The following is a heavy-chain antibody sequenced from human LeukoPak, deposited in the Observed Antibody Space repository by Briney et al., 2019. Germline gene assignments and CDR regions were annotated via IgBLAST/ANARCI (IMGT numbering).Heavy chain of an antibody. J-gene: IGHJ4*02. Sequence: PGGSLRLACAASGFTFSSYAMSWVRQAPGKGLEWISASSGSGGSTYYADSVKGRFTISRDNSKNTLYLQMNSLRAEDTAVYYCAKSPKITIFGVVTYFDYWGQGTLVTVSS. V-gene: IGHV3-23*01. CDR1: GFTFSSYA. CDR3: AKSPKITIFGVVTYFDY. CDR2: SSGSGGST. D-gene: IGHD3-3*01.